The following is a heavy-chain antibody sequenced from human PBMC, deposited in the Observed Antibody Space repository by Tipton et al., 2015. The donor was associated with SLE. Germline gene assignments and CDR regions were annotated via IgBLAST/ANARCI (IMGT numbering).Heavy chain of an antibody. J-gene: IGHJ5*02. V-gene: IGHV4-61*02. CDR1: GGSISGGNYY. Sequence: TLSLTCLVSGGSISGGNYYWTWIRQPAGKGLEWIGHIYISGSVYTSGRTKYNPSLKSRATISVDMSNNHFSLNLNSVTAADTAVYFYARGRWGSYGIWFDPWGQGTLVTVSS. D-gene: IGHD1-26*01. CDR3: ARGRWGSYGIWFDP. CDR2: VYTSGRT.